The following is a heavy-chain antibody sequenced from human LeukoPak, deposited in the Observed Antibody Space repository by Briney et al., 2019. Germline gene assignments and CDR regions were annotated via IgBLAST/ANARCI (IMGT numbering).Heavy chain of an antibody. CDR3: ARASSIAARPPGY. V-gene: IGHV4-34*01. CDR1: GFTFSSYW. Sequence: GSLRLSCAASGFTFSSYWMSWVRQPPGKGLEWIGEINHSGSTNYNPSLKSRVTISVDTSKNQFSLKLSSVTAADTAVYYCARASSIAARPPGYWGQGTLVTVSS. J-gene: IGHJ4*02. D-gene: IGHD6-6*01. CDR2: INHSGST.